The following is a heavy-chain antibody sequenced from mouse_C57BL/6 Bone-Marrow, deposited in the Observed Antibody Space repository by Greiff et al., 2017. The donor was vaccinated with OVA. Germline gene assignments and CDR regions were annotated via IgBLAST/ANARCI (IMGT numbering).Heavy chain of an antibody. J-gene: IGHJ1*03. CDR1: GYTFTSYW. Sequence: QVQLQQPGAELVKPGASVKLSCKASGYTFTSYWMQWVKQRPGQGLEWIGEIDPSDSYTNYNQKFKGKATLTVDTSSSTAYMQLSSLTSEDSAVYYCASHYYYGSSWYFDVWGTGTTVTVSS. CDR2: IDPSDSYT. CDR3: ASHYYYGSSWYFDV. V-gene: IGHV1-50*01. D-gene: IGHD1-1*01.